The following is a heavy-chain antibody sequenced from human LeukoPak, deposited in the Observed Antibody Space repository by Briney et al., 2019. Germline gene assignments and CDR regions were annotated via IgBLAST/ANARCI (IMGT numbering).Heavy chain of an antibody. D-gene: IGHD2-15*01. Sequence: GGSLRLSCAASGFTFSGYAMSWVRQAPGKGLEWVSAISGSGGSTYYADSVKGRFTISRDNSKNTLYLQMNSLRAEDTAVYYCAKDGKDIVVVVAATHFDYWGQGTLVTVSS. CDR2: ISGSGGST. CDR1: GFTFSGYA. V-gene: IGHV3-23*01. CDR3: AKDGKDIVVVVAATHFDY. J-gene: IGHJ4*02.